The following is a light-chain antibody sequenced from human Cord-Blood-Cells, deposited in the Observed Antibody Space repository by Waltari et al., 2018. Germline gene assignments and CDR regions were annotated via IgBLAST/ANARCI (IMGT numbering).Light chain of an antibody. V-gene: IGKV1-13*02. CDR3: QQFNSYPLT. J-gene: IGKJ4*01. CDR1: QGISSA. Sequence: AIQLTQSPSSLSASVGDRVTITCRASQGISSALAWYQQKPGKAPNLLIYDASILESGVPSRFSGSGAGTDFTLTISSLQPEDFATYYCQQFNSYPLTFGGGTKVEIK. CDR2: DAS.